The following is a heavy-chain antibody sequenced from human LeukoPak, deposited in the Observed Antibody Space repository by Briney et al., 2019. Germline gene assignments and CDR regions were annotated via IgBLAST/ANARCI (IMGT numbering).Heavy chain of an antibody. CDR1: GYSFATYW. CDR3: ARPPSRGYSSSFEY. V-gene: IGHV5-51*01. J-gene: IGHJ4*02. CDR2: IYPDESNI. D-gene: IGHD2-2*03. Sequence: GESLKFSCKGSGYSFATYWIAWVRQMPGKGLEWMGIIYPDESNIRYSPSFQGQVTISADKSISTAYLQWSSLKASDTAIYYCARPPSRGYSSSFEYWGQGTLVTVSS.